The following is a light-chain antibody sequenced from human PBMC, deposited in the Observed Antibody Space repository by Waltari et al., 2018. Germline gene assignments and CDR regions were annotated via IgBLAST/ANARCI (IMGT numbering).Light chain of an antibody. J-gene: IGKJ3*01. CDR2: AAS. Sequence: DIQMTQSPSSLSASVGDRVTITCRASQTISRYLNWYQQKPGKAPNLLIYAASSMQSGVPSRFSGSGSGTDFTLTISSLEPEDFAVYYCQQRSSWPELTFGPGTKVDIK. CDR1: QTISRY. CDR3: QQRSSWPELT. V-gene: IGKV1-39*01.